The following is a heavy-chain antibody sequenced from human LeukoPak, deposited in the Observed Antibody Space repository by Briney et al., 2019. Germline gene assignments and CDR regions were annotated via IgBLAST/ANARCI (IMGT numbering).Heavy chain of an antibody. CDR2: ISAYNGNT. CDR1: GYTFTSYG. D-gene: IGHD3-22*01. CDR3: ARGDYDRGRVGERPQDH. J-gene: IGHJ4*02. Sequence: ASVKVSCKASGYTFTSYGISWVRQAPGQGLEWMGWISAYNGNTNYAQKLQGRVTMTTDTSTSTAYMELRSLRSDDTAVYYCARGDYDRGRVGERPQDHWGQGTLVTVSS. V-gene: IGHV1-18*01.